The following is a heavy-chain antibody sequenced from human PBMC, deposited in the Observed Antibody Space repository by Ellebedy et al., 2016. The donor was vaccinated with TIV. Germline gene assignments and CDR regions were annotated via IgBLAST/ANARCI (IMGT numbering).Heavy chain of an antibody. V-gene: IGHV3-23*01. CDR2: ISGSGGST. J-gene: IGHJ4*02. CDR3: AKVPDYYDSSGYSDY. D-gene: IGHD3-22*01. CDR1: GFTFSSYA. Sequence: GGSLRLSXAPSGFTFSSYAMSWVRQAPGKGLEWVSAISGSGGSTYYADSVKGRFTISRDNSKNTLYLQMNSLRAEDTAVYYCAKVPDYYDSSGYSDYWGQGTLVTVSS.